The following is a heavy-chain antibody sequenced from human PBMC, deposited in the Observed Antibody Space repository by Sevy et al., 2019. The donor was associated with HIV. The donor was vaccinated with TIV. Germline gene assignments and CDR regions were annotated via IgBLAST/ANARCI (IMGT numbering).Heavy chain of an antibody. Sequence: GESLKISCAASGFIFSKFALSWVRQAPGRGLEWVSAVSGNDGSTYYAAPVKGRFTISRDISENMWYLQMNSLSAEDTAVYYCAKDFSYGGNSWNFDFWGQGTLVTVSS. CDR2: VSGNDGST. CDR1: GFIFSKFA. CDR3: AKDFSYGGNSWNFDF. D-gene: IGHD4-17*01. V-gene: IGHV3-23*01. J-gene: IGHJ4*02.